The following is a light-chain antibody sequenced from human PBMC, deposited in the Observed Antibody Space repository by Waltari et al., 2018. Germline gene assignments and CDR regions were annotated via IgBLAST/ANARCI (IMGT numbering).Light chain of an antibody. J-gene: IGLJ2*01. V-gene: IGLV3-25*03. Sequence: YELTQTPSVSVSPGQTAQITCSGEALPKHYVYWYQKKPGEAPVLVILKDTERPAEVPERVSGSTAGTRVTLTISGAQAEDEADYCCQSVDSTGSYVVFGGGTKLTVL. CDR3: QSVDSTGSYVV. CDR1: ALPKHY. CDR2: KDT.